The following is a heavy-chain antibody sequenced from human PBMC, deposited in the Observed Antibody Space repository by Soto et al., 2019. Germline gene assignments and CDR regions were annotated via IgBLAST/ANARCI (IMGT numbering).Heavy chain of an antibody. J-gene: IGHJ3*02. Sequence: SETLSLTCTVSGGSISSGDYYWSWIRQPPGKGLEWIGYIYYSGSTYYNPSLKSRVTISVDTSKNQFSLKLSSVTAADTAVYYCARDDRYDRGAFDIWGQGTMVTVSS. V-gene: IGHV4-30-4*01. CDR3: ARDDRYDRGAFDI. CDR1: GGSISSGDYY. D-gene: IGHD3-22*01. CDR2: IYYSGST.